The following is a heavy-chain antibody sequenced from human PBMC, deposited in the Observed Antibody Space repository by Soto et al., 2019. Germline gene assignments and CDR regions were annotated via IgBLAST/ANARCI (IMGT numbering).Heavy chain of an antibody. V-gene: IGHV3-30-3*01. CDR1: GFTFSSYA. D-gene: IGHD3-22*01. Sequence: GGSLRLSCAASGFTFSSYAMHWVRQAPGKGLEWVAVISYDGSNKYYADSVKGRFTISRDNSKNTLYLQMNSLRAEDTAVYYCARVPYYYDSSGRDYFDYWGQGTLVTVSS. J-gene: IGHJ4*02. CDR2: ISYDGSNK. CDR3: ARVPYYYDSSGRDYFDY.